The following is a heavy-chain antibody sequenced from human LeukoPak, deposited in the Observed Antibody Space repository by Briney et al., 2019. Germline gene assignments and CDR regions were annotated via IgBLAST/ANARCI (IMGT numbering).Heavy chain of an antibody. CDR1: GYTFTSYG. V-gene: IGHV1-18*01. Sequence: ASVKVSCKASGYTFTSYGISWVRQAPGQGLEGRGWISAYNGNTNYAQKLQGRVTMTTDTSTSTAYMELRSLRSDDTAVYYCARGEVLGYDLTAFDIWGQGTMVTVSS. J-gene: IGHJ3*02. CDR3: ARGEVLGYDLTAFDI. D-gene: IGHD3-16*01. CDR2: ISAYNGNT.